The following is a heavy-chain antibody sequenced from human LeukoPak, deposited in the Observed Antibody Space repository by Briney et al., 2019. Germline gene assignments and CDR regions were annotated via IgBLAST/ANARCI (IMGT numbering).Heavy chain of an antibody. Sequence: GGSLRLSCAGSGFTFSSYSMNWVRQAPGKGLEWVSCISSSSSYIYYADSVKGRFTISRDNAKNSLYLQMISLRAEDTAVYYCATSPVYSYGHPYYFDYWGQGTLVTVSS. CDR1: GFTFSSYS. CDR3: ATSPVYSYGHPYYFDY. CDR2: ISSSSSYI. D-gene: IGHD5-18*01. J-gene: IGHJ4*02. V-gene: IGHV3-21*01.